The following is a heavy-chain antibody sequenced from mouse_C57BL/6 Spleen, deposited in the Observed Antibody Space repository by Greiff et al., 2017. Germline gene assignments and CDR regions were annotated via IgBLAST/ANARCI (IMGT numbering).Heavy chain of an antibody. V-gene: IGHV1-19*01. CDR2: INPYNGGT. J-gene: IGHJ2*01. CDR3: AREGNYGSSHYFDY. D-gene: IGHD1-1*01. CDR1: GYTFTDYY. Sequence: VQLQQSGPVLVKPGASVKMSCKASGYTFTDYYMNWVKQSHGKSLEWIGVINPYNGGTSYNQKFKGKATLTVDKSSSTAYMELNSLTSEDSAVYYCAREGNYGSSHYFDYWGQGTTLTVSS.